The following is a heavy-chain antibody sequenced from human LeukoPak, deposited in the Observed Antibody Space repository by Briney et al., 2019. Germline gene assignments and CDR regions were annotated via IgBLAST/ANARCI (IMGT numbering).Heavy chain of an antibody. CDR2: ISAYNGDT. J-gene: IGHJ3*02. CDR1: GYTFTSYG. Sequence: ASVTVSYKASGYTFTSYGISWVRQAPGQGLEWMGWISAYNGDTNYSQKFQGRVSMTRDTSINTAYMELSRLTSDDTAVYYCARDPYSSGWTDAFDIWGQGTMVTVSS. D-gene: IGHD6-19*01. CDR3: ARDPYSSGWTDAFDI. V-gene: IGHV1-18*01.